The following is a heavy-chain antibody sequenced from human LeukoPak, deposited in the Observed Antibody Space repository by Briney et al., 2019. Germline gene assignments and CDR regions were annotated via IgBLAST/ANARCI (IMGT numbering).Heavy chain of an antibody. CDR3: AREDPGGSSPYYFDH. Sequence: ASVKVSCKASGGTFSSYAISWVRQAPGQGLEWMGRIIPILGIANYAQKFQGRVTITADKSTSTAYMELSSLRSEDTAVYYCAREDPGGSSPYYFDHWGQGTLVTVSS. D-gene: IGHD1-26*01. J-gene: IGHJ4*02. CDR2: IIPILGIA. V-gene: IGHV1-69*04. CDR1: GGTFSSYA.